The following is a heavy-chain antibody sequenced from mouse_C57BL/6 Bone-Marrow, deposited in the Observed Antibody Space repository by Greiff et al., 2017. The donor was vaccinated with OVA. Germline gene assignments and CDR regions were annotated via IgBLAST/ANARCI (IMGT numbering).Heavy chain of an antibody. CDR2: IGPGSGST. D-gene: IGHD4-1*01. CDR3: ERYKEPNWFYAMDY. J-gene: IGHJ4*01. V-gene: IGHV1-77*01. Sequence: VKLQESGAELVKPGASVKISCKASGYTFTDYYINWVKQRPGQGLEWIGKIGPGSGSTYYNEKFKGKATLTADKSSSTAYMQLSSLTSEDSAVYFCERYKEPNWFYAMDYWGQGTSVTVSS. CDR1: GYTFTDYY.